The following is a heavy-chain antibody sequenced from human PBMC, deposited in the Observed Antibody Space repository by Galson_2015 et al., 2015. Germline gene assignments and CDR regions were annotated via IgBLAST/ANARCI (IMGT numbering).Heavy chain of an antibody. Sequence: TLSLTCTVSGGSISSGSYYWSWIRQPAGKGLEWIGRIYTSGSINYNPSLKSRVTISVDTSKNQFSLKLSSVTAADTAVYYCAVETWIQPGKGVDYWGQGTLVTVSS. J-gene: IGHJ4*02. CDR3: AVETWIQPGKGVDY. CDR1: GGSISSGSYY. D-gene: IGHD5-18*01. V-gene: IGHV4-61*02. CDR2: IYTSGSI.